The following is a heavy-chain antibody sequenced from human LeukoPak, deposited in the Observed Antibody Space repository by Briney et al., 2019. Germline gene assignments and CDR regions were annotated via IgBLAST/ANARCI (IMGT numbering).Heavy chain of an antibody. J-gene: IGHJ4*02. V-gene: IGHV4-59*12. D-gene: IGHD3-22*01. CDR2: IYYSGST. CDR3: ARDLSRRDSMNY. Sequence: SETLSLTCTVSGGSISNYYWSWIRQPPGKGLEWIGYIYYSGSTNYNPSLKSRVTISVDTSKNQFSLKLSSVTAADTAVYYCARDLSRRDSMNYWGQGTLVTVSS. CDR1: GGSISNYY.